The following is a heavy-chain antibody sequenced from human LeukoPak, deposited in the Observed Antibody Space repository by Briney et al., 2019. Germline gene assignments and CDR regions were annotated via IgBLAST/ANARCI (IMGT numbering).Heavy chain of an antibody. V-gene: IGHV3-7*01. CDR2: IKQDGSEK. D-gene: IGHD3-10*01. CDR3: ARVGMVRGPPVEDYFDY. CDR1: GFTFSSYW. J-gene: IGHJ4*02. Sequence: GGSLRLSCAASGFTFSSYWMSWVRQAPGKGREWVANIKQDGSEKYYVDSVKGRFTISRDNAKNSLYLQMNSLRAEDTAVYYCARVGMVRGPPVEDYFDYWGQGTLVTVS.